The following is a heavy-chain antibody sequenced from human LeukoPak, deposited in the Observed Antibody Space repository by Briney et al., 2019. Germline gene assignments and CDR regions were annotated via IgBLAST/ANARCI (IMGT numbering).Heavy chain of an antibody. CDR1: GFTFGDYA. Sequence: PGGSLRLSCTASGFTFGDYAMSWFRQAPGKGLEWVGFIRSKAYGGTTEYAASVKGRFTISRDDSKSIAYLQMNSLKTEDTAVYYCTRDDYYGSGVGYYYYYMDVWGKGTTVTVSS. D-gene: IGHD3-10*01. CDR2: IRSKAYGGTT. J-gene: IGHJ6*03. V-gene: IGHV3-49*03. CDR3: TRDDYYGSGVGYYYYYMDV.